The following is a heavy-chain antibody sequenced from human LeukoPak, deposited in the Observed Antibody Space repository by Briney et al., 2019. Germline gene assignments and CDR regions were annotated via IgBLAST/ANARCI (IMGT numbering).Heavy chain of an antibody. D-gene: IGHD4-17*01. J-gene: IGHJ4*02. CDR2: ISSSSSYI. CDR1: GFTFSSYS. CDR3: ASPLTTVTTGDY. V-gene: IGHV3-21*01. Sequence: GGSLRLSCAASGFTFSSYSMNWVRQAPGKGLEWVSSISSSSSYIYYADSVKGRLTISRDNAKNSLYLQMNSLRAEDTAVYYCASPLTTVTTGDYWGQGTLVTVSS.